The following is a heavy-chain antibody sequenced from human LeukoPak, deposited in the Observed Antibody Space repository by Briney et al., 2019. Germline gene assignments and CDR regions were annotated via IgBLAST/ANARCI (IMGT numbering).Heavy chain of an antibody. CDR1: GFTFSSYG. V-gene: IGHV3-30*18. D-gene: IGHD5-24*01. Sequence: GGSLRLSCAASGFTFSSYGMHWVRQAPGKGLEWVAVISYDGSNKYYADSVKGRFTISRDNSKNTLYLQMNSLRAEDTAVYYCAKEMASIRSYLDSWGQGSLVTVSS. CDR2: ISYDGSNK. J-gene: IGHJ4*02. CDR3: AKEMASIRSYLDS.